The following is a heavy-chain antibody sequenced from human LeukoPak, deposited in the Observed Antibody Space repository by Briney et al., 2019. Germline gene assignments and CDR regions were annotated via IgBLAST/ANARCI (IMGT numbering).Heavy chain of an antibody. V-gene: IGHV3-74*01. CDR2: INTDGSST. D-gene: IGHD4-11*01. CDR3: ARQTGVTTTGGYYFDH. CDR1: GFTFSSYW. J-gene: IGHJ4*02. Sequence: GGSLRLSCAASGFTFSSYWMYWVRQAPGKGLVWVSRINTDGSSTSYADSVKGRFSISRDNAKNTLDLQMNSLRADDTAVYYCARQTGVTTTGGYYFDHWGQGTLVTVSS.